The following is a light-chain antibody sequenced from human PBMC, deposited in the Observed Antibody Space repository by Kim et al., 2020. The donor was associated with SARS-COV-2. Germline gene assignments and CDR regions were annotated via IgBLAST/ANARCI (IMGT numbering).Light chain of an antibody. CDR1: NTNMSKNY. J-gene: IGLJ2*01. CDR3: ATWDNSLNGLV. CDR2: DND. V-gene: IGLV1-51*01. Sequence: QQVTISCPGSNTNMSKNYVSWYQQLPGTAPTLHIYDNDKRHSGIPDRFSGSKSGTSATLDITGLQTGDEADYYCATWDNSLNGLVFGGGTQLTVL.